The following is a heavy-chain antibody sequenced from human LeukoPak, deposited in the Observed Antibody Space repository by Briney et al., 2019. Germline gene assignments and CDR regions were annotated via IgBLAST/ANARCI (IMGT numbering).Heavy chain of an antibody. V-gene: IGHV3-23*01. CDR3: AAGYCSSTSCPGYYYGMDV. CDR2: ISGSGGST. CDR1: GFTFSSYA. J-gene: IGHJ6*02. D-gene: IGHD2-2*01. Sequence: PGGSLRLSCAASGFTFSSYAMSWVRQAPGKGLEWVSAISGSGGSTYHADSVKGRFTISRDNSKNTLYLQMNSLRAEDTAVYYCAAGYCSSTSCPGYYYGMDVWGQGTTVTVSS.